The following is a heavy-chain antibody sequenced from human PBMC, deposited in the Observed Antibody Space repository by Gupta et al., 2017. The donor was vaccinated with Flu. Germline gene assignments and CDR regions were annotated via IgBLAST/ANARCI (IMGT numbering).Heavy chain of an antibody. J-gene: IGHJ3*02. V-gene: IGHV3-33*01. CDR2: IWYDGSNK. Sequence: QVQLVESGGGVVQPGRSLRLSCAASGFTFSSYGMHWVRQAPGKGLEWVAVIWYDGSNKYYADSVKGRFTISRDNSKNTLYLQMNSLRAEDTAVYYCAREPNDGELLTYHDAFDIWGQGTMVTVSS. CDR3: AREPNDGELLTYHDAFDI. CDR1: GFTFSSYG. D-gene: IGHD1-26*01.